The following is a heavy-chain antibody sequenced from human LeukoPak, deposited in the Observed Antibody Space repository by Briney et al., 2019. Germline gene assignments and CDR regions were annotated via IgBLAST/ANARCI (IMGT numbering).Heavy chain of an antibody. Sequence: SETLSLTCAVSGGSISSSSYYWGWIRQPPGKGLEWIGSIYYSGSTYYNPSLKSRVTISVDTSKNQFSLKLSSVTAADTVVYYCARAYQLLSQFDYWGQGTLVTVSS. J-gene: IGHJ4*02. V-gene: IGHV4-39*01. D-gene: IGHD2-2*01. CDR2: IYYSGST. CDR3: ARAYQLLSQFDY. CDR1: GGSISSSSYY.